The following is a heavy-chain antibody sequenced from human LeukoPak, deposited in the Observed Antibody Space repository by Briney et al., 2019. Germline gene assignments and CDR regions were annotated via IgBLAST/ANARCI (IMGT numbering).Heavy chain of an antibody. CDR2: INPSGGST. J-gene: IGHJ4*02. D-gene: IGHD3-3*01. V-gene: IGHV1-46*01. Sequence: ASVKVSCKASGYTFTSYYMHWVRQAPGQGLEWMGIINPSGGSTSYAQKFQGRVTMTRDTSASTAYMELSSLRSEDTAVYYCARNRVAQGRSYDFWSGYQTEFDYWGQGTLVTVSS. CDR1: GYTFTSYY. CDR3: ARNRVAQGRSYDFWSGYQTEFDY.